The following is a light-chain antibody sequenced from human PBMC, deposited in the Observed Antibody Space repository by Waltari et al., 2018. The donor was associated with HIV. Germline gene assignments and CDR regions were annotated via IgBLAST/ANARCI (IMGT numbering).Light chain of an antibody. CDR3: LQNIRAPFA. J-gene: IGKJ2*01. V-gene: IGKV2-28*01. CDR2: LAS. CDR1: ESLRHSNGRDY. Sequence: SISCRATESLRHSNGRDYLDWYVQRPGQTPLLLIYLASNRASGVPDRFVGTGSGTDFTLRITRVEAADVGTYFCLQNIRAPFAFGQGT.